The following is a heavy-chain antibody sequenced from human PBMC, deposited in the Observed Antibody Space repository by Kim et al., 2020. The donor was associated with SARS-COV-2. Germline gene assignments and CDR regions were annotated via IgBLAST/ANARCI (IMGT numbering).Heavy chain of an antibody. D-gene: IGHD1-1*01. J-gene: IGHJ3*02. Sequence: GGSLRLSCAASGVRFSNYAMSWVRQAPGKGLEWVSSISDTSGSIYYLDSVKGRFTISRDNSKNTVYMHMNDLRVEDTATYFCAKEQQETVATSAFDTWG. CDR2: ISDTSGSI. CDR1: GVRFSNYA. V-gene: IGHV3-23*01. CDR3: AKEQQETVATSAFDT.